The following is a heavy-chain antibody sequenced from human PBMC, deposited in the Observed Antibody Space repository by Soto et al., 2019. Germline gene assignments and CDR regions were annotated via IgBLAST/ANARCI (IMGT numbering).Heavy chain of an antibody. Sequence: EVQLVEPGGGLVQPGGSLRLSCAASGFTVSSNYMSWVRQAPGKGLEWVSVIYSGGSTYYADSVKGRFTISRDNSKNTLYLQMNSLRAEDTAVYYCARDPPYCSGGSCYSKTDYWGQGTLVTVSS. V-gene: IGHV3-66*01. D-gene: IGHD2-15*01. CDR1: GFTVSSNY. CDR2: IYSGGST. J-gene: IGHJ4*02. CDR3: ARDPPYCSGGSCYSKTDY.